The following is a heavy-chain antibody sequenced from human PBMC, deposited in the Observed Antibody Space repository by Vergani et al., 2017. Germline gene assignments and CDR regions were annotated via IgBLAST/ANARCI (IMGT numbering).Heavy chain of an antibody. V-gene: IGHV4-39*01. CDR3: ARHSTVEWLVKLGWIDP. D-gene: IGHD6-19*01. J-gene: IGHJ5*02. Sequence: QLQLQESGPGLVKPSATLSLTCSVSGASIRSSNYYWGWIRQPPGKGLEWIASIYYSGSTYYNPSLQSRVTISVDTSKNQFSLKLSSVTAADTAVYFCARHSTVEWLVKLGWIDPLGQGILVTVSS. CDR2: IYYSGST. CDR1: GASIRSSNYY.